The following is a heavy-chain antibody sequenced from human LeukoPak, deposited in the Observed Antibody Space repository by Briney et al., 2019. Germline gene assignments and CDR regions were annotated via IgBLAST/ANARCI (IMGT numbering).Heavy chain of an antibody. CDR2: IYYSGST. CDR3: ARDQYYYDSSGNSLFDY. D-gene: IGHD3-22*01. CDR1: GGSISSSSYY. Sequence: SETLSLTCSVSGGSISSSSYYWGWIRQPPGKGLEWIVSIYYSGSTYYNPSLKSRVTISVDTYKNQFSLKLSSVTAADTAVYYCARDQYYYDSSGNSLFDYWGQGTLVTVSS. J-gene: IGHJ4*02. V-gene: IGHV4-39*07.